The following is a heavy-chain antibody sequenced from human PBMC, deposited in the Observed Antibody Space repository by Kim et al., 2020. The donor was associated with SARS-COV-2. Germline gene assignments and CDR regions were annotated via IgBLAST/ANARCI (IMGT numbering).Heavy chain of an antibody. Sequence: SETLSLTCTVSGGSISSYYWSWIRQPPGKGLEWIGYIYYSGSTNYNPSLKSRVTISVDTSKNQFSLKLSSVTAADTAVDYCARNEGDDYGDPGAFDIWGQGKMVTVAA. CDR1: GGSISSYY. V-gene: IGHV4-59*01. CDR2: IYYSGST. CDR3: ARNEGDDYGDPGAFDI. D-gene: IGHD4-17*01. J-gene: IGHJ3*02.